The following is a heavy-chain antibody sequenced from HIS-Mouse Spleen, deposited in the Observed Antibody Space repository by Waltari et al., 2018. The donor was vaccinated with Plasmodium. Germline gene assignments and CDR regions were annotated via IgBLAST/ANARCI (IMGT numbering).Heavy chain of an antibody. J-gene: IGHJ3*02. CDR3: ARGMKSSSSAFDI. Sequence: EVQLVESGGGLIQPGGSLRLSCADSGFPVSSHYMSWARKVPGKGLGGVSVIYSGGSTYYADSVKGRFTISRDNSKNTLYLQMNSLRAEDTAVYYCARGMKSSSSAFDIWGQGTMVTVSS. V-gene: IGHV3-53*01. CDR2: IYSGGST. CDR1: GFPVSSHY. D-gene: IGHD6-6*01.